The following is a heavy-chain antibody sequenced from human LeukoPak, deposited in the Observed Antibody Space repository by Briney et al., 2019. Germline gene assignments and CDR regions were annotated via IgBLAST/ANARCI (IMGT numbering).Heavy chain of an antibody. CDR3: ARGGNLVFGVVDY. CDR1: GYTFTGYY. CDR2: INPNSGGP. D-gene: IGHD3-3*01. V-gene: IGHV1-2*02. J-gene: IGHJ4*02. Sequence: GASVKVSCKASGYTFTGYYMHWVRQAPGQGLEWMGWINPNSGGPIYAQKFQGRVTMTWDTSISTTYMELRGLRSDDTAVYYCARGGNLVFGVVDYWGQGTLVAVSS.